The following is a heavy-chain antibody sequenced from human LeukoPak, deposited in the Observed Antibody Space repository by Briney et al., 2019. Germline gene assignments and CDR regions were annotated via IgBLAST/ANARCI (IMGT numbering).Heavy chain of an antibody. CDR1: GGTFSSYA. Sequence: SVKVSCKASGGTFSSYAISWVRQAPGQGLEWMGRIIPIFGIANYAQKFQGRVTITADKSTSTAYMELSSLRSEDTAVYYCARSPATSCGGDCYSGWFDPWGQGTLVTVSS. CDR3: ARSPATSCGGDCYSGWFDP. CDR2: IIPIFGIA. J-gene: IGHJ5*02. D-gene: IGHD2-21*02. V-gene: IGHV1-69*04.